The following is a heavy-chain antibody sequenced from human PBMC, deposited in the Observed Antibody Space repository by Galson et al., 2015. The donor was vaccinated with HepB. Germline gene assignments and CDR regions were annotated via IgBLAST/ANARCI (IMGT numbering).Heavy chain of an antibody. V-gene: IGHV3-74*01. CDR3: ARGAYYYYYYYMDV. J-gene: IGHJ6*03. D-gene: IGHD3-16*01. Sequence: SLRLSCAASGFTFSSYWMHWVRQAPGKGLVWVSRINSDGSSTSYADSVKGRFTISRDNAKNTLYLQMNSLRAEDTAVYYCARGAYYYYYYYMDVWGKGTTVTVSS. CDR2: INSDGSST. CDR1: GFTFSSYW.